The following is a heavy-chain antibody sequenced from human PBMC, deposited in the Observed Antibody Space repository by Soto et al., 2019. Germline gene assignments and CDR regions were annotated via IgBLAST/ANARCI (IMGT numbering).Heavy chain of an antibody. Sequence: SETLSLTCTVSGGSISSSNYYWGWIRQPPGKGLEWIGSIYYSGSTAYNSSLKSRVTMSVDTSKNQLSLRLSSVTAADTAVYYCASPTLGSFDIWGQGTMVTVSS. CDR1: GGSISSSNYY. CDR3: ASPTLGSFDI. V-gene: IGHV4-39*01. CDR2: IYYSGST. J-gene: IGHJ3*02. D-gene: IGHD3-16*01.